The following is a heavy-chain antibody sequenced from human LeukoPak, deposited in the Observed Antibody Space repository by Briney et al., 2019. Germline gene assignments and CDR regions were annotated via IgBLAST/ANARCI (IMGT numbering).Heavy chain of an antibody. CDR1: GFTFSSYS. CDR2: ISSSSSYI. D-gene: IGHD2-15*01. J-gene: IGHJ6*02. V-gene: IGHV3-21*01. Sequence: GGSLRLSCAASGFTFSSYSMNWVRQAPGKGLEWVSSISSSSSYIYYADSVKGRFTISRDNAKNSLYLQMNSLRAEDTAVYYCARALLPQGYCSGGNCYSHYGMDVWGQGTTVTVSS. CDR3: ARALLPQGYCSGGNCYSHYGMDV.